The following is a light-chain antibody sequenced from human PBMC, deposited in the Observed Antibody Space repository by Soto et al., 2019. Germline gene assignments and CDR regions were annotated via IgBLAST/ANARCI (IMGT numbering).Light chain of an antibody. J-gene: IGKJ1*01. CDR2: DAS. CDR1: ESIRTW. Sequence: DIQMTQSPSTLSASIGDRVTITCRASESIRTWLAWYQHKPGKAPKFLIYDASTLESGVPPRFSGSGSGTEFTLTISSLQPDDFATYYCQQYNNYSEAFGQGTKVDIK. V-gene: IGKV1-5*01. CDR3: QQYNNYSEA.